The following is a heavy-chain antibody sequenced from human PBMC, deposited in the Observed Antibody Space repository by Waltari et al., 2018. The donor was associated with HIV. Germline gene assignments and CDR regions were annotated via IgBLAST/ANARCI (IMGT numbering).Heavy chain of an antibody. CDR1: AYIFNSNYG. Sequence: QVQLVQSGAEVKKPGASVKVSCKASAYIFNSNYGITWVRQAPGQGLEGMGWISVYNGKTNYAQKLQGRITMTTDTSTRTTYMELRSLRSDDTAVYYCARDRADDILTGPLGPWGQGTLVTVSS. D-gene: IGHD3-9*01. CDR3: ARDRADDILTGPLGP. J-gene: IGHJ5*02. V-gene: IGHV1-18*01. CDR2: ISVYNGKT.